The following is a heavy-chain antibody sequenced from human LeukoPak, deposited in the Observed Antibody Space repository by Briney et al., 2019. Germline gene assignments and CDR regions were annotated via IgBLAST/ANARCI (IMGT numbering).Heavy chain of an antibody. V-gene: IGHV4-59*08. CDR1: GGSISSYY. D-gene: IGHD5-24*01. CDR2: IYYSGST. J-gene: IGHJ4*02. CDR3: ARIGDGYNGIDY. Sequence: PSETLSLTCTVSGGSISSYYWSWIRQPPGKGLEWIGYIYYSGSTNYNPSLKSRVTISVDTSKNQFSLKLSSVTAADTAVYYCARIGDGYNGIDYWGQGTLVTVSS.